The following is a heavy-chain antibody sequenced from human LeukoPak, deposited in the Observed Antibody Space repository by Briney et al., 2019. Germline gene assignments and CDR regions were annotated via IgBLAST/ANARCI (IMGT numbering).Heavy chain of an antibody. CDR2: THYSGTT. J-gene: IGHJ5*01. CDR3: VLAPNSNWFDF. Sequence: KSSETLSLTCSVSGDSISGFYWNWIRQSPEKGLEWIAVTHYSGTTNYNPSLKSRVTTSIDTSRQQFFLKLSSVTAADTAVYYCVLAPNSNWFDFWGQGTRVTVSS. CDR1: GDSISGFY. V-gene: IGHV4-59*12. D-gene: IGHD2-8*01.